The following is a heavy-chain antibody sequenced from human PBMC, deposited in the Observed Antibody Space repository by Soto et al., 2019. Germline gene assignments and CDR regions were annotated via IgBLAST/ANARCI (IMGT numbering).Heavy chain of an antibody. J-gene: IGHJ4*02. D-gene: IGHD3-22*01. V-gene: IGHV4-4*02. CDR3: AMRLYYYDSSGSGVTDY. CDR1: GGSISSSNW. Sequence: QVQLQESGPGLVKPSGTLSLTCAVSGGSISSSNWWSWVRQPPGKGLEWIGEIYHSGSTNYNPSLKSRVTISVDKSKNQFSLKLSSVTAADTAVYYCAMRLYYYDSSGSGVTDYWGQGTLVTVSS. CDR2: IYHSGST.